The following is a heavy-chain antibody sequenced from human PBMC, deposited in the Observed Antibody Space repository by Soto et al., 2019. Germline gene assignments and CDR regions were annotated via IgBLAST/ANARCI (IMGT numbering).Heavy chain of an antibody. V-gene: IGHV4-39*01. Sequence: QLQLQESGPGLVKPSEPLSLTCTVSGGSISSSSYYWGWIRQPSGKGLEWIGSIYYSGSTYYNQSRKSRGTIAVDTSKNHFALKLSSVTAADTAVYYCASSYGDYVSYWDQGTLVTVSS. CDR3: ASSYGDYVSY. CDR1: GGSISSSSYY. CDR2: IYYSGST. D-gene: IGHD4-17*01. J-gene: IGHJ4*02.